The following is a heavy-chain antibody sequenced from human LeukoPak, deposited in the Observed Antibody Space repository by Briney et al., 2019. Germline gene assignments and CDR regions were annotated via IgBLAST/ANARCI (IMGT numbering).Heavy chain of an antibody. J-gene: IGHJ6*02. D-gene: IGHD3-3*01. Sequence: GASVKVSCKASGYTFTSYDINWVRQATGQGLEWMGWMNPNSGNTGYAQKFQGRVTMTRNTSISTAYMGLSSLRSEDTAVYYCARYDDFWSVYGMDVWGQGTTVTVSS. V-gene: IGHV1-8*01. CDR1: GYTFTSYD. CDR2: MNPNSGNT. CDR3: ARYDDFWSVYGMDV.